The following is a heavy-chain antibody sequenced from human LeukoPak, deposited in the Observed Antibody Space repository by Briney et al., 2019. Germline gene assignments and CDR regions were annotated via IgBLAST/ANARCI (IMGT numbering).Heavy chain of an antibody. CDR3: AKGGYCSSTSCYRPLFDY. V-gene: IGHV3-7*03. CDR1: GFIFSSYW. CDR2: MYQDGSEK. J-gene: IGHJ4*02. Sequence: GGSLRLSCAASGFIFSSYWVTWVRQAPGKGLEWVANMYQDGSEKYYVDSVKGRFTISRDNAKNSLYLQMNSLRAEDTAVYYCAKGGYCSSTSCYRPLFDYWGQGTLVTVSS. D-gene: IGHD2-2*01.